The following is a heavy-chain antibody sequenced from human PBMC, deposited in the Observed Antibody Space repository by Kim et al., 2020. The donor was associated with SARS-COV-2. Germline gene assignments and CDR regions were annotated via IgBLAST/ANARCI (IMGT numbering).Heavy chain of an antibody. D-gene: IGHD3-16*01. CDR1: GFTVSSNY. Sequence: GGSLRLSCAASGFTVSSNYMSWVRQAPGKGLEWVSVIYRGGSNYYADSVRGRFTISRDNSKTTLYLQKNSLRAEATAVFYCARDEGEGGYYGRDVWGQGT. V-gene: IGHV3-66*01. J-gene: IGHJ6*02. CDR2: IYRGGSN. CDR3: ARDEGEGGYYGRDV.